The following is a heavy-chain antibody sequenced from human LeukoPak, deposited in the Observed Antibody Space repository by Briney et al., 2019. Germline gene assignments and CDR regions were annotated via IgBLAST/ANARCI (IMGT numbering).Heavy chain of an antibody. J-gene: IGHJ6*02. Sequence: SETLSLTCAVYGGSFGGYYWSWIRQPPGKGLEWIGEINHSGSTNYNPSLKSRVTISVDTSRNQFSLKLSSVTAADTAVYYCARVARGYSGYDSSVYYGMDVWGQGTTVTVSS. D-gene: IGHD5-12*01. CDR3: ARVARGYSGYDSSVYYGMDV. CDR1: GGSFGGYY. V-gene: IGHV4-34*01. CDR2: INHSGST.